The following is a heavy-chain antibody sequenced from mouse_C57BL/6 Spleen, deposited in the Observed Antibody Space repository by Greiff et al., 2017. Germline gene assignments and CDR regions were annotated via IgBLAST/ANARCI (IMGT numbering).Heavy chain of an antibody. CDR3: ERYWDYFDD. Sequence: QVQLQESGAELARPGASVKLSCKASGYTFTSYGISWVKQRTGQGLEWIGEIYPRSGNTYYNEKFKGKATLTADKSSRTAYMELRRLTSEDSAVYSGERYWDYFDDWGQGTTLTVSS. J-gene: IGHJ2*01. CDR2: IYPRSGNT. CDR1: GYTFTSYG. V-gene: IGHV1-81*01. D-gene: IGHD4-1*01.